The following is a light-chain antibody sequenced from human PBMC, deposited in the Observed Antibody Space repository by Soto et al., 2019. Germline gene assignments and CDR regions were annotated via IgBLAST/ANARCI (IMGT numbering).Light chain of an antibody. CDR2: AAS. Sequence: DIQVTQSPSSLSSSVGDRVTITCRASENVDRYVNWYQQIPGKAPSLLISAASTLQSGVPSRFRGSGSVTTFTLNIDSLQPEDCAMYYCQQTYSTPPTFGQVTKVE. CDR3: QQTYSTPPT. V-gene: IGKV1-39*01. CDR1: ENVDRY. J-gene: IGKJ1*01.